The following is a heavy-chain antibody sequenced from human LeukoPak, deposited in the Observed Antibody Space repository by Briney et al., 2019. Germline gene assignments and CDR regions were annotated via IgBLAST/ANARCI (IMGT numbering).Heavy chain of an antibody. Sequence: SETLSLTCAVYGGSFSGYYWSWIRQPAGKGLEWIGRIYTSGSTNYNPSLKSRVTISVDTSKNQFSLKLSSVTAADTAVYYCARDRGSGSYGFYYYYYYMDVWGKGTTVTISS. J-gene: IGHJ6*03. CDR2: IYTSGST. CDR1: GGSFSGYY. CDR3: ARDRGSGSYGFYYYYYYMDV. V-gene: IGHV4-4*07. D-gene: IGHD1-26*01.